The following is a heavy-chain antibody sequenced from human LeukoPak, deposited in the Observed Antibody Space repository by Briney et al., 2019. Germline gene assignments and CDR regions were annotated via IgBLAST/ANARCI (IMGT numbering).Heavy chain of an antibody. J-gene: IGHJ4*02. CDR1: GFTFSSYG. V-gene: IGHV3-30*03. CDR3: ATGISASY. CDR2: ISYDGSNK. Sequence: GGSLRLSCAASGFTFSSYGMHWVRQAPGKGLEWVAVISYDGSNKYYADSVKGRFTISRDNSKNTLYLQMNSLRAEDTAVYYCATGISASYWGQGTLVNVSS.